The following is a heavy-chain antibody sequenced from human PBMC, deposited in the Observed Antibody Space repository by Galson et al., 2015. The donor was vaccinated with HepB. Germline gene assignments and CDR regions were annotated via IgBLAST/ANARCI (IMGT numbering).Heavy chain of an antibody. V-gene: IGHV3-23*01. D-gene: IGHD6-19*01. Sequence: QAPGKGLQWVSSISGSGAFTYYADAVKGRFTNSRDNSRNTLYLQMNSLRAEDTAVYFCAKDSVSGSYLPTYFDHWGQGALVTVSS. J-gene: IGHJ4*02. CDR3: AKDSVSGSYLPTYFDH. CDR2: ISGSGAFT.